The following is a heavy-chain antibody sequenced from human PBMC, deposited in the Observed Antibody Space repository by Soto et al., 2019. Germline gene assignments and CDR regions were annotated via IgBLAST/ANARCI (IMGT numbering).Heavy chain of an antibody. V-gene: IGHV4-38-2*02. CDR2: IYHSGST. J-gene: IGHJ3*02. Sequence: SETLSLTCAVSGYSISKDQYWGWIRQPPGKGLDLIGSIYHSGSTYYNPSLKSRVTISVDTSKNQFSLKLSSVTAADTAVYYCARERAYMVRGVIYPDAFDIWGQVKMVP. CDR3: ARERAYMVRGVIYPDAFDI. D-gene: IGHD3-10*01. CDR1: GYSISKDQY.